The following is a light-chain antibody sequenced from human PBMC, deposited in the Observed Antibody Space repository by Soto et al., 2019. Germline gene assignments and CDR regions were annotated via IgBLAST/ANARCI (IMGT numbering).Light chain of an antibody. J-gene: IGKJ1*01. CDR1: QSVSSSY. CDR2: GAS. Sequence: EIVLTQSPGTLSLSPGERATLSCRASQSVSSSYLAWYQQKPGQAPRLLISGASGRATGIPVRFSSSGSETDFTLTISSLQPEDFATYYCQQSYSTPPWTFGQGTKVDIK. CDR3: QQSYSTPPWT. V-gene: IGKV3-20*01.